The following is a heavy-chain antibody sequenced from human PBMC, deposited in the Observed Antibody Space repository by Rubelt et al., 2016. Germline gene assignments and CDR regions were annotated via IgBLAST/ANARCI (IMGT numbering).Heavy chain of an antibody. CDR3: AKDGRLAAAGRPDY. J-gene: IGHJ4*02. V-gene: IGHV3-13*01. D-gene: IGHD6-13*01. CDR1: EFIFSTYD. Sequence: GGSLRLSCAASEFIFSTYDMPWVRQTTGKRLEWVSSIGTAGDTHYADSVKGRVTISRDNSKNTLYLQMNSLRAEDTAVYYCAKDGRLAAAGRPDYGGQGTLVTVSS. CDR2: IGTAGDT.